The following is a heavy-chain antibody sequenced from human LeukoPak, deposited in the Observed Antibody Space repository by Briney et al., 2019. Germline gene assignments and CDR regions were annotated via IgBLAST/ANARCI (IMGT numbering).Heavy chain of an antibody. D-gene: IGHD2-2*01. CDR1: GFTLSSNW. V-gene: IGHV3-7*01. CDR2: IKQDGSEK. Sequence: PGGSLRLSCAPSGFTLSSNWTSWVRPAPGKRLEWVANIKQDGSEKYYVDSVKGRFTISRDNAKNSLYLQMNSLRAEDTAVYYCARDIVVVPAAMQFYYYYGMDVWGQGTTVTVSS. J-gene: IGHJ6*02. CDR3: ARDIVVVPAAMQFYYYYGMDV.